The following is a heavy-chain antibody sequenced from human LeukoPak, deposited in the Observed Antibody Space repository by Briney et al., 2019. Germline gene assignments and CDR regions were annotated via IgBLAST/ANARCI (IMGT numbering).Heavy chain of an antibody. CDR1: GGTFSSYA. V-gene: IGHV1-69*04. Sequence: SVKVSCKASGGTFSSYAISWVRQAPGQGLEWMGRIIPILGIANYAQKFQGRVTITADKSTSTAYMELSSLRSEDTAVYYCARAQGSGSYQHYAFGIWGQGTMVTVSS. J-gene: IGHJ3*02. D-gene: IGHD3-10*01. CDR2: IIPILGIA. CDR3: ARAQGSGSYQHYAFGI.